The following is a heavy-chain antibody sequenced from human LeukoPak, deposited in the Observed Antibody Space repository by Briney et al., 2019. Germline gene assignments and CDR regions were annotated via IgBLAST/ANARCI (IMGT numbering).Heavy chain of an antibody. V-gene: IGHV4-61*03. CDR2: IYYNGNT. J-gene: IGHJ4*02. D-gene: IGHD6-13*01. Sequence: SETLSLTCTVSGDSVSRGGYYWSWIRQPPGKGLEGIGYIYYNGNTNYNPSLKPRVTISVDTSKNHFSLKLSSVTAADTAVYYCARDRMQQRNFDYWGQGTLVTVSS. CDR3: ARDRMQQRNFDY. CDR1: GDSVSRGGYY.